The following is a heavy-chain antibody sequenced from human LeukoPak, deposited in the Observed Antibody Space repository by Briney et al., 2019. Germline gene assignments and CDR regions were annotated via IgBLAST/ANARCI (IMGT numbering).Heavy chain of an antibody. Sequence: PGGSLRLSCAASGFTFSSYGMHWVRQAPGKGLEWVAVISYDGSNKYYADSVKGRFTLPRDNSKNTLYLQMNSLRAEDTAVYYWARGGLRTGDYWGQGTLVTVSS. CDR1: GFTFSSYG. V-gene: IGHV3-30*03. D-gene: IGHD1-14*01. J-gene: IGHJ4*02. CDR2: ISYDGSNK. CDR3: ARGGLRTGDY.